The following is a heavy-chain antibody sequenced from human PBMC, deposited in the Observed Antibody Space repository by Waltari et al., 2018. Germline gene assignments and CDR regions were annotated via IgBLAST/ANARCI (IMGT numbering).Heavy chain of an antibody. D-gene: IGHD2-15*01. CDR1: GFTFSSHS. V-gene: IGHV3-21*01. Sequence: EVQLVEAGGGLVKPGGSLRLSCAASGFTFSSHSMNWVRKAPGKGLEWVSSISSSSSYIYYADSVKGRFTISRDNAKNSLYLQMNSLRAEDTAVYYCARAIVGAARGFDIWGQGTMVTVSS. J-gene: IGHJ3*02. CDR3: ARAIVGAARGFDI. CDR2: ISSSSSYI.